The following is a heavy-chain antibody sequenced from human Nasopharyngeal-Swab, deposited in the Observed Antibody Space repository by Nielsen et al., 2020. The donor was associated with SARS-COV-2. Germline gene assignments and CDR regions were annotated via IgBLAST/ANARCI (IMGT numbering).Heavy chain of an antibody. CDR2: IWYDGSNK. CDR1: GFTFSSYG. J-gene: IGHJ4*02. CDR3: AKDSVGGTAAGTEADY. Sequence: GESLKISCAASGFTFSSYGMHWVRQAPGKGLEWVAVIWYDGSNKYYADSVKGRFTISRDNSKNTLYLQMNSLRAEDTAVYYCAKDSVGGTAAGTEADYWGQGTLVTVSS. V-gene: IGHV3-33*06. D-gene: IGHD6-13*01.